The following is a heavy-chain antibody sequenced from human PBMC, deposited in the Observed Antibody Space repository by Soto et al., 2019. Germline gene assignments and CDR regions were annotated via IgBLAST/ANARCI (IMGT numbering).Heavy chain of an antibody. J-gene: IGHJ4*02. V-gene: IGHV3-30-3*01. D-gene: IGHD1-1*01. CDR2: ISYDGSNK. CDR3: ARDGIKGTFGYYFDY. Sequence: GGSLRLSCAASGFTFSSYAMHWVRQAPSKGLEWVAVISYDGSNKYYADSVKGRFTISRDNSKNTLYLQMNSLRAEDTAVYYCARDGIKGTFGYYFDYWGQGTLVTVSS. CDR1: GFTFSSYA.